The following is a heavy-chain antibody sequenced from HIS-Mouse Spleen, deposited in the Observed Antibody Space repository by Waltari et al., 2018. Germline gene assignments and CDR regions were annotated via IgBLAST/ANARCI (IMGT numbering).Heavy chain of an antibody. Sequence: EVQLVETGGGLIQPGGSLRLPCAASGFTVSSNQMRWVRQGPGKGLEWVSVIYSGGSTYYADSVKGRFTISRDNSKNTLYLQMNSLRAEDTAVYYCARHYYYGSGSYYFDYWGQGTLVTVSS. CDR1: GFTVSSNQ. D-gene: IGHD3-10*01. V-gene: IGHV3-53*02. J-gene: IGHJ4*02. CDR3: ARHYYYGSGSYYFDY. CDR2: IYSGGST.